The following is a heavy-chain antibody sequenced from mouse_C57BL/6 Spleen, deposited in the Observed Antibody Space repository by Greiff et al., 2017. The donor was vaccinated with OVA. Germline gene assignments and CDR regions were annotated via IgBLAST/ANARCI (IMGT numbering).Heavy chain of an antibody. V-gene: IGHV5-6*01. D-gene: IGHD1-2*01. Sequence: EVKLVESGGDLVKPGGSLKLSCAASGFTFSSYGMSWVRQTPDKRLEWVATISSGGSYTYYPDSVKGRFTISRDNAKNTLYLQMSSLKSEDTAMYYCARHDGYSFAYWGQGTLVTVSA. CDR1: GFTFSSYG. CDR3: ARHDGYSFAY. J-gene: IGHJ3*01. CDR2: ISSGGSYT.